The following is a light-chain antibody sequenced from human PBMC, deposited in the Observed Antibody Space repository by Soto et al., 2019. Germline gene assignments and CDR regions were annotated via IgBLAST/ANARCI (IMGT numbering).Light chain of an antibody. CDR1: SSDVGDYIY. CDR2: DVS. V-gene: IGLV2-14*01. CDR3: SSYTSSSTRV. Sequence: QSALTQPASVSGSPGQSITISCTGTSSDVGDYIYVSWYQQHPGKAPKLMIYDVSNRPSGVSNRFSGSKSGNTASLTISGRQAEDEADYYCSSYTSSSTRVFGGGTQLTVL. J-gene: IGLJ2*01.